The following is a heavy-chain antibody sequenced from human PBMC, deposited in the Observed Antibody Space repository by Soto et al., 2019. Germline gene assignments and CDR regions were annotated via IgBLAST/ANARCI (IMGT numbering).Heavy chain of an antibody. J-gene: IGHJ4*02. CDR3: ARGTEGRWIQLWCSPRRRYYFDY. Sequence: QVQLVQSGAEEKKPGASVKVSCKASGYTFTSYAMHWVRQAPGQRLEWMGWINAGNGNTKYSQKFQGRVTITRDTAASTAYMELSSLRSEDTAVYYCARGTEGRWIQLWCSPRRRYYFDYWGQGPLVTVSS. CDR2: INAGNGNT. D-gene: IGHD5-18*01. CDR1: GYTFTSYA. V-gene: IGHV1-3*05.